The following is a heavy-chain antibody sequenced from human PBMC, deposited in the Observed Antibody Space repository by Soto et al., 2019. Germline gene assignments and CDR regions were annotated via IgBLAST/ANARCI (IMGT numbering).Heavy chain of an antibody. V-gene: IGHV4-39*01. D-gene: IGHD1-26*01. CDR1: GGSISSTFYY. Sequence: QLQLQESGPGLVKPSETLSLTCSLSGGSISSTFYYWGWIRQPPGKGLEWIGSIYYSGTTFSNASLKGRATISVDTSKNQFSLRLTSVTATDTAVYFCARQKWEQPKWFDPWGQGTLVTVSS. CDR3: ARQKWEQPKWFDP. J-gene: IGHJ5*02. CDR2: IYYSGTT.